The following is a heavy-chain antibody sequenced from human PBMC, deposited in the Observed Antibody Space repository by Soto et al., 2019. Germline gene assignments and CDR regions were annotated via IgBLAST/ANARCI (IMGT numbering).Heavy chain of an antibody. CDR2: INAGNGNT. D-gene: IGHD2-21*02. J-gene: IGHJ4*02. CDR1: GYTFTSYA. V-gene: IGHV1-3*01. Sequence: ASVKVSCKASGYTFTSYAMHWVRQAPGQRLEWMGWINAGNGNTKYSQKFQGRVTITRDTSASTAYMELSSLRSEDTAVYYCAREGHSPMVVTRWYYFDYWGQGTLVTVSS. CDR3: AREGHSPMVVTRWYYFDY.